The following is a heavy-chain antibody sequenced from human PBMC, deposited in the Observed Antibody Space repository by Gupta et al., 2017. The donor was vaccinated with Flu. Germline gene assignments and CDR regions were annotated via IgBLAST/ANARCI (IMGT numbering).Heavy chain of an antibody. CDR2: ISSSSNYM. Sequence: VQLVESGGGLVKPGGSLSLSCAPSGFTFISYSMDWVRQAPGKGLEWVSSISSSSNYMYYADSVKGRFTISRDNAKNSLYLQMNSLRAEDTAVYYCARERRRRYSEDAFDIWGQGTMVTVSS. J-gene: IGHJ3*02. V-gene: IGHV3-21*01. D-gene: IGHD3-9*01. CDR1: GFTFISYS. CDR3: ARERRRRYSEDAFDI.